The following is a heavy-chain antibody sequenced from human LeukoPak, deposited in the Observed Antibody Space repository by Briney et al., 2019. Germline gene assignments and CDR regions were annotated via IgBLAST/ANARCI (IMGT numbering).Heavy chain of an antibody. CDR3: AKAPISKDYSGGSCYLFDY. Sequence: GGSLRLSCAASGFTFNSYAMTWVRQAPGKGLEWVSTVSDSGDYTYYADSVKGRFTISRDNSKNTLYLQVNSLRAEDTAVYYCAKAPISKDYSGGSCYLFDYWGQGTLVTVSS. CDR1: GFTFNSYA. D-gene: IGHD2-15*01. V-gene: IGHV3-23*01. J-gene: IGHJ4*02. CDR2: VSDSGDYT.